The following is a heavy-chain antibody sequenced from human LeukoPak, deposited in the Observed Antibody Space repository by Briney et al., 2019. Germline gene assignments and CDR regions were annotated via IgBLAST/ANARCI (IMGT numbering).Heavy chain of an antibody. V-gene: IGHV4-31*03. CDR2: IYYSGST. J-gene: IGHJ4*02. CDR1: GGSISSGGYY. Sequence: SQTLSLTCTVSGGSISSGGYYWSWIRQHPGKGLEWIGYIYYSGSTHYKPSLKSRVTISLDTSKNQFSLRLTSVTAADTAVYYCANGWSPDYWGRGTLVTVSS. D-gene: IGHD2-15*01. CDR3: ANGWSPDY.